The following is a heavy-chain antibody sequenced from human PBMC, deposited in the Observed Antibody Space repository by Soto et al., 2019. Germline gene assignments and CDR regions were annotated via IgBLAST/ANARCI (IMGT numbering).Heavy chain of an antibody. CDR2: ISANNGNT. CDR1: GYTFTSYG. Sequence: QVQLVQSGAEVKKPGASVKVSCKASGYTFTSYGISWVRQAPGQGLEWMGWISANNGNTIYAQKLQGRVTMTTDTTTSKANMKMRSFRSDDTVVYACARDRGSYGLDSWGQGTLVTVSS. CDR3: ARDRGSYGLDS. V-gene: IGHV1-18*01. D-gene: IGHD1-26*01. J-gene: IGHJ4*02.